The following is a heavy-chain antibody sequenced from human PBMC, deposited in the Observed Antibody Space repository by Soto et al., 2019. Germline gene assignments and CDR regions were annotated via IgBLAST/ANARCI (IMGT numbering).Heavy chain of an antibody. CDR1: GFTFSSYA. J-gene: IGHJ4*02. V-gene: IGHV3-23*01. D-gene: IGHD3-10*01. Sequence: GESLKISCAASGFTFSSYAMSWVRQAPGKGLEWVSAISGSGGSTYYADSVKGRFTISRDNSKNTLYLQMNSLRAEDTAVYYCAKDYGSGSYVSLYFDYWGQGTLVTVSS. CDR3: AKDYGSGSYVSLYFDY. CDR2: ISGSGGST.